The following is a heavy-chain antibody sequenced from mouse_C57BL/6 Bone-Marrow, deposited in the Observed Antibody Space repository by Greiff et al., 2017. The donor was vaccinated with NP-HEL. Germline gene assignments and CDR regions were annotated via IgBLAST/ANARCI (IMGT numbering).Heavy chain of an antibody. J-gene: IGHJ2*01. CDR1: GFTFSDSG. CDR3: ARGGTGTDFDY. CDR2: ISSGRRTI. Sequence: EVKLVESGGGLVKPGGSLKLSCAASGFTFSDSGMHWVRQAPEKGLAWVAYISSGRRTIYYADTVKGRFTISRDNAKNTLFLQMTSLRSEDTAMYYCARGGTGTDFDYWGQGTTLTVSS. D-gene: IGHD4-1*01. V-gene: IGHV5-17*01.